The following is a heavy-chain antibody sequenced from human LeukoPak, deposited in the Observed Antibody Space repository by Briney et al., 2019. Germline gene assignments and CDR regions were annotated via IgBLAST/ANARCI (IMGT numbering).Heavy chain of an antibody. CDR1: GYTFTSYY. CDR2: INPSGGST. D-gene: IGHD3-22*01. Sequence: ASVKVSCKASGYTFTSYYMHWVRQAPGQGLEWMGIINPSGGSTSYAQKFQGRVTMTRDTSTSTVYMELSSLRSEDTAVYYCARDGDIGYYYDSSGFTWGQGSLVTVSS. CDR3: ARDGDIGYYYDSSGFT. J-gene: IGHJ5*02. V-gene: IGHV1-46*01.